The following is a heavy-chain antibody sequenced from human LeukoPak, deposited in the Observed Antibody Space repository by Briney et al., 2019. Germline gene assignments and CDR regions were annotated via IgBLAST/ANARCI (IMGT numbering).Heavy chain of an antibody. CDR2: ISSSSSYI. CDR3: AREYGDYEGGYFDY. CDR1: GFTFSSYS. V-gene: IGHV3-21*01. Sequence: GGSLRLSCAASGFTFSSYSMNWVRQAPGKGLEWVSSISSSSSYIYYADSVKGRFTISRDNAKNSLYLQMNSLRAEDTAVYYCAREYGDYEGGYFDYWGQGTLVTVSS. D-gene: IGHD4-17*01. J-gene: IGHJ4*02.